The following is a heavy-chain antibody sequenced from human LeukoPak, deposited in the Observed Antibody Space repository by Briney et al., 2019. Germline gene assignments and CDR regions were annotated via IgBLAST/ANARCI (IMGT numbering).Heavy chain of an antibody. CDR3: ARGGGPLRYFDWLPTYYYYYYYMDV. D-gene: IGHD3-9*01. Sequence: ASVKVSCKASGYTFTSYDINWVRQATGQGLEWMGWMNPNSGNTGYAQKFQGRVTITRNTSISTAYMELSSLRSEDTAVYYCARGGGPLRYFDWLPTYYYYYYYMDVWGKGTTVTVSS. CDR1: GYTFTSYD. J-gene: IGHJ6*03. V-gene: IGHV1-8*03. CDR2: MNPNSGNT.